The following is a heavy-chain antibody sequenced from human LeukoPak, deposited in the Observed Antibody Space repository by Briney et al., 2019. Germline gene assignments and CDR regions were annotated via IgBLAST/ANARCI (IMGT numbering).Heavy chain of an antibody. CDR2: ISHDGSNK. CDR1: GFTFSSYG. J-gene: IGHJ4*02. D-gene: IGHD6-19*01. Sequence: GRSLRLSCAASGFTFSSYGMHWVRQAPGKGLQWVALISHDGSNKYYADSVRGRFTISRDNSKNTVDLRMNSLRAEDTAVYYCTRDPPSSGWSFDYWGQGTLVTVSS. V-gene: IGHV3-30*03. CDR3: TRDPPSSGWSFDY.